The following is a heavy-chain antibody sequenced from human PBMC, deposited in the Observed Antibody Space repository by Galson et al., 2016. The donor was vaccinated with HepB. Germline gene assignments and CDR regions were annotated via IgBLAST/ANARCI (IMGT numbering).Heavy chain of an antibody. CDR2: INHSGNT. CDR3: VRLGTAAAVANRRGSVY. D-gene: IGHD6-13*01. J-gene: IGHJ4*02. CDR1: GGSFSGFH. V-gene: IGHV4-34*01. Sequence: SETLSLTCAVYGGSFSGFHWTWIRQAPGRGLEWLGEINHSGNTNYDPSLTSRVTVSVDTSNNRFSLSLSSVTAADTAIYYCVRLGTAAAVANRRGSVYWSQGTRVTVSS.